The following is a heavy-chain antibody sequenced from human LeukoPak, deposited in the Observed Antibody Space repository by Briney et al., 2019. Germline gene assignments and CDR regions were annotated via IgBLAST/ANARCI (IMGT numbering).Heavy chain of an antibody. CDR3: AKGVPGTVVVVVAATNLFDY. J-gene: IGHJ4*02. Sequence: GGSLRLSCAASGFTFSGYGMHWVRQAPGKGLEWVAVISYDGSNKYYADSVKGRFTISRDNSKNTLYLQMNSLRAEDTAVYYCAKGVPGTVVVVVAATNLFDYWGQGTLVTVSS. D-gene: IGHD2-15*01. CDR2: ISYDGSNK. CDR1: GFTFSGYG. V-gene: IGHV3-30*18.